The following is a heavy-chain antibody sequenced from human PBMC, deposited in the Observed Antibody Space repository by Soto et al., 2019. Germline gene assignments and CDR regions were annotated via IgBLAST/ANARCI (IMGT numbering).Heavy chain of an antibody. V-gene: IGHV4-39*07. CDR1: GGSISSSSYY. Sequence: SETLSLTCTVSGGSISSSSYYWGWIRQPPGKGLEWIGSIYYSGSTYYNPSLKSRVTISVDTSKNQFSLKLSSVTAADTAVYYCARGVRYFDRSRIMASIDPWGQGTLVTVSS. D-gene: IGHD3-9*01. CDR3: ARGVRYFDRSRIMASIDP. CDR2: IYYSGST. J-gene: IGHJ5*02.